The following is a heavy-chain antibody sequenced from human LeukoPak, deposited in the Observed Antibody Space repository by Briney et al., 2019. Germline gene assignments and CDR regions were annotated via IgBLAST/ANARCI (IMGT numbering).Heavy chain of an antibody. Sequence: SETLSLTCTVSGYSISSGYYWGWIRQPPGKGLEWIGSIYHSGSTYYNPSLKSRVTISVDTSKNQFSLKLSSVTAADTAVYYCARVPDSRIFDYWGQGTLVTVSS. D-gene: IGHD3-22*01. CDR1: GYSISSGYY. CDR3: ARVPDSRIFDY. V-gene: IGHV4-38-2*02. J-gene: IGHJ4*02. CDR2: IYHSGST.